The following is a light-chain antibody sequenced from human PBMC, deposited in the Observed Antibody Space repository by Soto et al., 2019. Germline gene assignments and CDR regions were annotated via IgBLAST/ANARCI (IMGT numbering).Light chain of an antibody. CDR1: QSVLYSSNNKNY. CDR3: QQLGSSPST. V-gene: IGKV4-1*01. CDR2: GGS. J-gene: IGKJ2*01. Sequence: DNVMTQSRNSLAVALVGSATIKCKSRQSVLYSSNNKNYLAWYKQKPGQAPRRLIFGGSSRATGIPDRFSGSGSGTDFTLTISRLEPEEFAVYYCQQLGSSPSTLGMGTKVDIK.